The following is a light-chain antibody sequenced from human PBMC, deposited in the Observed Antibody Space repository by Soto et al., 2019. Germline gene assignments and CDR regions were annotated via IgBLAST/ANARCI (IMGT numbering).Light chain of an antibody. CDR2: GAF. CDR1: QSVKIN. Sequence: EIVMTQSPATLSVSPGERATLSCRASQSVKINLAWYQQKPGQAPRLLIYGAFTRATGIPARFSGSGSGTEFTLTSSNLQSEDFAVYYCKQYNNWPPITFGQGTRVEIK. J-gene: IGKJ5*01. V-gene: IGKV3-15*01. CDR3: KQYNNWPPIT.